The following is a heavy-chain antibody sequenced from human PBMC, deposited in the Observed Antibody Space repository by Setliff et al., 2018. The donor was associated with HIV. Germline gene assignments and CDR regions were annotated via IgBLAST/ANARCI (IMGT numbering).Heavy chain of an antibody. Sequence: PGGSLRLSCAASGFTFSTYWMHWVRQAPGKGLVWVSHINNDGRKTTYADSVKGRFTVSRDNAKNTLYLQMDSLRGEDTAVYYCARGYYGSDLQNAMDVWGQGTTVTVSS. V-gene: IGHV3-74*03. CDR1: GFTFSTYW. D-gene: IGHD3-10*01. J-gene: IGHJ6*02. CDR2: INNDGRKT. CDR3: ARGYYGSDLQNAMDV.